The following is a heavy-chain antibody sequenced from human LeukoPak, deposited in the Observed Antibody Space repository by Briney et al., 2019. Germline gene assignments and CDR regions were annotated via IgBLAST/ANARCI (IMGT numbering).Heavy chain of an antibody. CDR3: ARARWLLPQYFDY. CDR2: IYYGGST. J-gene: IGHJ4*02. CDR1: GGSISSYY. D-gene: IGHD3-22*01. V-gene: IGHV4-59*01. Sequence: SETLSLTCTVSGGSISSYYWSWIRQPPGKGLEWIGYIYYGGSTNYNPSLKSRVTISVDTSKNQFSLKLSSVTAADTAVYYCARARWLLPQYFDYWGQGTLVTVSS.